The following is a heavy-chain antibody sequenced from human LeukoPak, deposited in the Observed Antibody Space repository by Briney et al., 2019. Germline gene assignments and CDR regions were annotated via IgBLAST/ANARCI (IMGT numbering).Heavy chain of an antibody. V-gene: IGHV3-11*05. J-gene: IGHJ4*02. CDR2: TSSSGSYT. D-gene: IGHD3-22*01. CDR1: GFTFNDYY. CDR3: AKEGDSSGWFDY. Sequence: PGGSLRLSCAASGFTFNDYYMSWIRQAPGKGLEWVSYTSSSGSYTNYADSVKGRFTISRDNAKNSLYLQMNSLRAEDTAVYYCAKEGDSSGWFDYWGQGTLVTVSS.